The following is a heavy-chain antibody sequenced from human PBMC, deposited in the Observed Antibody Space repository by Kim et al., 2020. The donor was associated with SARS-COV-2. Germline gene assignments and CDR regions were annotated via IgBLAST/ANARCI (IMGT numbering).Heavy chain of an antibody. CDR2: INPSGGST. CDR3: ARPRQWLVPRNYYYYGMDV. Sequence: ASVKVSCKASGYTFTSYYMHWVRQAPAQGLEWMGIINPSGGSTSYAQKFQGRVTMTRDTSTSTVYMELSSLRSEDTAVYYCARPRQWLVPRNYYYYGMDVWGQGTTVTVSS. V-gene: IGHV1-46*01. J-gene: IGHJ6*02. D-gene: IGHD6-19*01. CDR1: GYTFTSYY.